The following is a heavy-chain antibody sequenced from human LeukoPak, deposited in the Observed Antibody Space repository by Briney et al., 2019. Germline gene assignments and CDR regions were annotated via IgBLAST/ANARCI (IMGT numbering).Heavy chain of an antibody. V-gene: IGHV3-23*01. CDR3: AKLLRGVIVPYFDY. CDR1: GFTFSRYA. CDR2: ISGSGSGT. J-gene: IGHJ4*02. D-gene: IGHD3-10*01. Sequence: GGSLRLFCVASGFTFSRYAMSWVRQAPGGGLEWFSAISGSGSGTHYGDSVKGRFTISRDNSRNTLYLQLNRLRAEETAVYYCAKLLRGVIVPYFDYWVQGTLVTVSS.